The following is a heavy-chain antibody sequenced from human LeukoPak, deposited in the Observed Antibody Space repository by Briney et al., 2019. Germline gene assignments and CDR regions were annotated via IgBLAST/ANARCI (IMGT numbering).Heavy chain of an antibody. Sequence: PGGSLRLSCAASGFTFSIYAMSWVRQAPGKGLQWVSSITSSGDGTYYADSVKGRFTISRDNSKNTLYLQMNSLRAEDTAVYYCAKGYVGLLLNWFDPWGQGTLVTVSS. J-gene: IGHJ5*02. CDR2: ITSSGDGT. D-gene: IGHD3-22*01. V-gene: IGHV3-23*01. CDR1: GFTFSIYA. CDR3: AKGYVGLLLNWFDP.